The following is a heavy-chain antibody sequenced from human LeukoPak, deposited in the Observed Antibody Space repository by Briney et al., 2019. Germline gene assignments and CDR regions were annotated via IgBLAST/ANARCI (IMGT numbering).Heavy chain of an antibody. CDR1: GYTFTSYD. CDR2: MNPNSGNT. Sequence: ASVKVSCKASGYTFTSYDINWVRQATGQGLEWMGWMNPNSGNTGYAQKFQGRVTITRNISISTAYMELSSLRSEDTAVYYCARYQLRGDAFDIWGQGTMVTVSS. D-gene: IGHD5-12*01. J-gene: IGHJ3*02. CDR3: ARYQLRGDAFDI. V-gene: IGHV1-8*03.